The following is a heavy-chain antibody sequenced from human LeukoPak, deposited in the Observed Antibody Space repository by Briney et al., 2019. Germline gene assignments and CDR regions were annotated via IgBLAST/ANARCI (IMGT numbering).Heavy chain of an antibody. CDR3: AVSVVIAVAGTTPFDY. V-gene: IGHV3-74*01. CDR2: INSDESST. D-gene: IGHD6-19*01. Sequence: GGSLRLSCAASGFTFSSYWMHWVRQAPGKGLVWVSRINSDESSTSYADSVKGRFTISRDNAKNTLYLQMNSLRAEDTAVYYCAVSVVIAVAGTTPFDYWGQGTLVTVSS. J-gene: IGHJ4*02. CDR1: GFTFSSYW.